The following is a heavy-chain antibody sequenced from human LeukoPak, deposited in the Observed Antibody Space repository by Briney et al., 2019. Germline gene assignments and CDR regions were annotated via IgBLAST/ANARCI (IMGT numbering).Heavy chain of an antibody. CDR2: IDPNSGGT. D-gene: IGHD6-19*01. CDR1: GYTFTGYY. V-gene: IGHV1-2*02. CDR3: ARVTGIAVAGPHYYYYMDV. J-gene: IGHJ6*03. Sequence: GASVKVSCKASGYTFTGYYMHWVRQAPGQGLEWMGWIDPNSGGTNYAQKFQGRVTMTRDTSISTAYMELSRLRSDDTAVYYCARVTGIAVAGPHYYYYMDVWGKGTTVTVSS.